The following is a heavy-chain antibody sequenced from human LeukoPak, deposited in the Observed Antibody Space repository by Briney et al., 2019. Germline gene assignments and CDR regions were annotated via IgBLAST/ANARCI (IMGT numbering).Heavy chain of an antibody. CDR3: AKQGSYYDSSGYYYLQSLPDY. D-gene: IGHD3-22*01. J-gene: IGHJ4*02. CDR2: MNPNSGNT. CDR1: GYTFTSYD. V-gene: IGHV1-8*01. Sequence: ASVKVSCKASGYTFTSYDINWVRQATGQGLEWMGWMNPNSGNTGYAQKFQGRVTMTRNTSISTAYMELSSLRSEDTAVYYCAKQGSYYDSSGYYYLQSLPDYWGQGTLVTVSS.